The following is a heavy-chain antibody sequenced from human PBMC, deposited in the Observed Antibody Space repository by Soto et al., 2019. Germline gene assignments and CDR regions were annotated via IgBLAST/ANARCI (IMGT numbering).Heavy chain of an antibody. V-gene: IGHV4-61*01. D-gene: IGHD3-3*01. CDR3: ARDFAYFDS. CDR1: GGSFKSGSYS. J-gene: IGHJ4*02. CDR2: VYHTGRT. Sequence: PSETLSLTCTVSGGSFKSGSYSWSWIRQPPGKGLDWIGYVYHTGRTSYNPSLKSRVSISMDTSKNQFSLNLDSVTAADTAVYFCARDFAYFDSWGQGTLVTVS.